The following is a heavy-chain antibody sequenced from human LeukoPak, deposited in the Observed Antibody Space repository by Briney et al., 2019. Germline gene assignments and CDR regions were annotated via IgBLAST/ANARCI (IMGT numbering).Heavy chain of an antibody. CDR2: TSYDGSSK. CDR3: ARDAAYNWNYVDY. Sequence: GGSLRLSCAASGFTFSSYGMHWVRQAPGKGLEWVSVTSYDGSSKYYADSVKGRLTIYRDNSRNTLYLQMDSLRVEDTAVYYCARDAAYNWNYVDYWGQGTLVTVSS. CDR1: GFTFSSYG. D-gene: IGHD1-20*01. J-gene: IGHJ4*02. V-gene: IGHV3-30*03.